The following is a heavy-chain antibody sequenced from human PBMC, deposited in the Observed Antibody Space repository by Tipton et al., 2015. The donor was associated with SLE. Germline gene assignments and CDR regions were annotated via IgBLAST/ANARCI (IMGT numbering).Heavy chain of an antibody. CDR1: GYTFNSYA. Sequence: QVQLVQSGAEVKKPGASVKVSCKASGYTFNSYAISWVRQAPGQGLEWMGGIIPIFATANYAQKFQGRVTITADKSTSTAYMELSSLRSEDTAVYYCARATIAAVGSLDYWGQGTLVTVPS. V-gene: IGHV1-69*06. CDR3: ARATIAAVGSLDY. J-gene: IGHJ4*02. CDR2: IIPIFATA. D-gene: IGHD6-13*01.